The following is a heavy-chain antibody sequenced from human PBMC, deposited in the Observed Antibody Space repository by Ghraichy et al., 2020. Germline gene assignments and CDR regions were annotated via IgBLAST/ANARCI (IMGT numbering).Heavy chain of an antibody. CDR2: IKQDGSEK. Sequence: LSLTCAASGFTFSSYWMSWVRQAPGKGLEWVANIKQDGSEKYYVDSVKGRYTISRDNAKNSLYLQMNSLRAEDTAVYYCGREVVTGSSWFNYYYGMDVWGQGTTVTVSS. J-gene: IGHJ6*02. CDR3: GREVVTGSSWFNYYYGMDV. CDR1: GFTFSSYW. V-gene: IGHV3-7*01. D-gene: IGHD6-13*01.